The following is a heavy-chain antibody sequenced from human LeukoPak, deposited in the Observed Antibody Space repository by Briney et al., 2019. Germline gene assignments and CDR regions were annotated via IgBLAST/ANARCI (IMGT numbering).Heavy chain of an antibody. D-gene: IGHD3-22*01. CDR1: GGSISSGGYY. J-gene: IGHJ4*02. CDR2: IYYSGST. V-gene: IGHV4-31*03. Sequence: SETLSLTCTVSGGSISSGGYYWSWIRQHPGKGLEWIGYIYYSGSTYYNPSLKSRVTISVDTSKNQFSLKLSSVTAADTAVYYCARINYYDSSGYELYYFDYWGQGPLVTVSS. CDR3: ARINYYDSSGYELYYFDY.